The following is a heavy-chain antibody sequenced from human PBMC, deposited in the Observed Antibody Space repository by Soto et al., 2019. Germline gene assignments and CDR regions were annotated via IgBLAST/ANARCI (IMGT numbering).Heavy chain of an antibody. J-gene: IGHJ4*02. D-gene: IGHD4-17*01. CDR3: ASSMTTVTQFDY. V-gene: IGHV3-21*01. CDR2: ISSSSSYI. Sequence: GGSLRLSCAASGFTFSSYSMNWVRQAPGKGLEWVSSISSSSSYIYYADSVKGRFTISRDNAKNSLYLQMNSLRAEDTAVYYCASSMTTVTQFDYWGQGTLVTVSS. CDR1: GFTFSSYS.